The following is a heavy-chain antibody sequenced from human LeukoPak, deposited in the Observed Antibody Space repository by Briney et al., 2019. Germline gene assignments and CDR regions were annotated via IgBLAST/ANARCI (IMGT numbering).Heavy chain of an antibody. CDR1: GFTFSNSA. CDR2: LSGSGITT. V-gene: IGHV3-23*01. CDR3: AKGIYSSGWSYFDY. J-gene: IGHJ4*01. Sequence: GGSLILSCAASGFTFSNSAMSWVRPAPGKGLEWVSTLSGSGITTYYADSVKGRFTISRDNSKNTLYLQMNSLRAEDTAVYYCAKGIYSSGWSYFDYWGHGTLVTVSS. D-gene: IGHD6-19*01.